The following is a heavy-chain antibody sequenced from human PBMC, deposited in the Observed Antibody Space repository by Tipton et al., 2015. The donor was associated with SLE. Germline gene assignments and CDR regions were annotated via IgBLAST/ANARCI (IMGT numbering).Heavy chain of an antibody. V-gene: IGHV4-59*01. D-gene: IGHD1-26*01. Sequence: TLSLTCTVPGGSISSYYWSWIRQPPGKGLEWIGYIYYSGSTNYNPSLKSRVTISVDTSKNQFSLKLSSVTAADTAVYYCARSRIVGASGGGADAFDIWGQGTMVTVSS. CDR3: ARSRIVGASGGGADAFDI. CDR2: IYYSGST. CDR1: GGSISSYY. J-gene: IGHJ3*02.